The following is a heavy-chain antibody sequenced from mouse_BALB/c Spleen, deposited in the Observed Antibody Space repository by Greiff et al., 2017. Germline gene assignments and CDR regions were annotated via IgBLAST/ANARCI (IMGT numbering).Heavy chain of an antibody. CDR1: GYAFSSYW. D-gene: IGHD2-2*01. V-gene: IGHV1-80*01. CDR3: ARRGGYDYAMDY. Sequence: QVHVKQSGAELVRPGSSVKISCKASGYAFSSYWMNWVKQRPGQGLEWIGQIYPGDGDTNYNGKFKGKATLTADKSSSTAYMQLSSLTSEDSAVYFCARRGGYDYAMDYWGQGTSVTVSS. J-gene: IGHJ4*01. CDR2: IYPGDGDT.